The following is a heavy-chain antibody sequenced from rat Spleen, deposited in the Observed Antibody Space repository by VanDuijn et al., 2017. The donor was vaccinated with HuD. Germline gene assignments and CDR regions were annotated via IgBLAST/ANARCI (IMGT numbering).Heavy chain of an antibody. Sequence: EVQLVESGGGLVQPGRSLKLSCVASGFTFNHYLMTWVREAPTKGLEWVASISYEGSSTYYRDSVKGRFTISRDNAKNTLFLQMDSLRSEDTATYYCARLGLRHWYFDFWGPGTMVTVSS. V-gene: IGHV5-7*01. J-gene: IGHJ1*01. D-gene: IGHD1-11*01. CDR1: GFTFNHYL. CDR2: ISYEGSST. CDR3: ARLGLRHWYFDF.